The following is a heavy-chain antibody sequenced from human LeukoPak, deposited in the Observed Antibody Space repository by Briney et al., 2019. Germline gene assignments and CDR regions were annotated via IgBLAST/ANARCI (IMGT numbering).Heavy chain of an antibody. Sequence: ASVKVSCKASGYTFTGYYMHWVRQAPGQGLEWMGWINPNSGGTNYAQKFQGRVTMTRDTSISTAYMELSRLRSDDTAVYYCGRAAYSSSWYSSGGAFDIWGQGTMVTVSS. D-gene: IGHD6-13*01. J-gene: IGHJ3*02. CDR2: INPNSGGT. V-gene: IGHV1-2*02. CDR3: GRAAYSSSWYSSGGAFDI. CDR1: GYTFTGYY.